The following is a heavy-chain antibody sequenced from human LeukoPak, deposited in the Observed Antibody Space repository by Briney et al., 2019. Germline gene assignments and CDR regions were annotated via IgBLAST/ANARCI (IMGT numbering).Heavy chain of an antibody. Sequence: ASVKVSCKASGYTFTGYYMHWVRQAPGQGLEWMGGIIPIFGTANYAQKFQGRVTITADESTSTAYMELSSLRSEDTAVYYCARGEVVPAAPIPFYYYYMDVWGKGTTVTVSS. CDR1: GYTFTGYY. J-gene: IGHJ6*03. V-gene: IGHV1-69*13. CDR2: IIPIFGTA. CDR3: ARGEVVPAAPIPFYYYYMDV. D-gene: IGHD2-2*01.